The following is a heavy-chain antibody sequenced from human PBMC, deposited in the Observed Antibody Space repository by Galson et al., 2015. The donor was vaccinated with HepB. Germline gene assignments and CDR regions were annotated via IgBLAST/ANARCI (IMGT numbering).Heavy chain of an antibody. V-gene: IGHV4-30-2*01. CDR1: GGSIGSGGYS. J-gene: IGHJ5*02. Sequence: VSGGSIGSGGYSWSWIRQPPGKALEWIGYIYHSGSTYYNPSLKSRVTISLDRSKNHFSLKLTSVTAADTAVYYCANRYCTSTSCAFDPWGQGTLVTVSS. D-gene: IGHD2-2*01. CDR2: IYHSGST. CDR3: ANRYCTSTSCAFDP.